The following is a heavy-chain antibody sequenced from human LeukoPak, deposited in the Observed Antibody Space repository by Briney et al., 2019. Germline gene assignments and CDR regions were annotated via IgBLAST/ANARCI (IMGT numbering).Heavy chain of an antibody. J-gene: IGHJ6*03. CDR2: INHSGST. CDR3: ARGYFDWSHYYYYYMDV. V-gene: IGHV4-34*01. Sequence: SETLSLTCAVYGGSFSGYYWSWIRQPPGKGLEWIGEINHSGSTNYNPSLKSRVTISVDTSKNQFSLKLSSVTAAGTAVYYCARGYFDWSHYYYYYMDVWGKGTTVTVSS. CDR1: GGSFSGYY. D-gene: IGHD3-9*01.